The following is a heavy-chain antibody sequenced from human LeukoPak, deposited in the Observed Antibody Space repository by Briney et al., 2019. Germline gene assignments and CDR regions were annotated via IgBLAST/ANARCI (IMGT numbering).Heavy chain of an antibody. Sequence: PGGSLRLSCVVSGFTVSTNSMTWVRQAPGKGLEWVSVIYSGDTTFYADSVKGRFIISRDSSKNTLCLQVNTLRAEDTAVYYCARVLGNYYESWFDPWGQGALVTVSS. CDR2: IYSGDTT. V-gene: IGHV3-53*01. CDR1: GFTVSTNS. CDR3: ARVLGNYYESWFDP. D-gene: IGHD3-10*01. J-gene: IGHJ5*02.